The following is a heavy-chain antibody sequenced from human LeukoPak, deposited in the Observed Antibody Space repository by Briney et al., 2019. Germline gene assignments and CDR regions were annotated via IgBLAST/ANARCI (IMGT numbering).Heavy chain of an antibody. CDR2: ISTYNNNT. V-gene: IGHV1-18*01. D-gene: IGHD1-1*01. Sequence: ASVGVSCKASGYTFPSYDFSWVRQAPGQGLEWMGWISTYNNNTNYAQKFQGRVTMTTDTSTNTAYMELRSLRSDDTALYYCAREGIHDNYFDHWGQGTLVTVSS. J-gene: IGHJ4*02. CDR3: AREGIHDNYFDH. CDR1: GYTFPSYD.